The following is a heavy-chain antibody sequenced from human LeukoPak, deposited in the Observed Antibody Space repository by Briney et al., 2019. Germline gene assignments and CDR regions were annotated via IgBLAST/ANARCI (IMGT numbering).Heavy chain of an antibody. Sequence: SVKVSCKASGGTFSNYAINWVRQAPGPGLEWMGGIIPLFGTANYAQKFQGRVTITADESTSTVYMELKSLKSEDPAVYYCARGWDYDSGGRPTAYVYWGQGTLVTVSS. V-gene: IGHV1-69*13. CDR2: IIPLFGTA. CDR3: ARGWDYDSGGRPTAYVY. CDR1: GGTFSNYA. D-gene: IGHD3-22*01. J-gene: IGHJ1*01.